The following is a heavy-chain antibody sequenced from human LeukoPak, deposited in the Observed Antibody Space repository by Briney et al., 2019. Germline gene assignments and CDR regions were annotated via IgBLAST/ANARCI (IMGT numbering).Heavy chain of an antibody. CDR2: INPNSGGT. D-gene: IGHD7-27*01. CDR3: GRDYGEALGTGDY. CDR1: GYTFTGYY. V-gene: IGHV1-2*02. J-gene: IGHJ4*02. Sequence: ASVKVSCKASGYTFTGYYMHWVRQAPGQGLEWMGWINPNSGGTNYAQKFQGRVTMTRDTSISTAYMELSRLRSDDTAVYYCGRDYGEALGTGDYWGQGTLVTVSS.